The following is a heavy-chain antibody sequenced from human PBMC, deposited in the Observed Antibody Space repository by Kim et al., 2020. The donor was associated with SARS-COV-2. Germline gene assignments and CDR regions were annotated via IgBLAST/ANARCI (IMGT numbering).Heavy chain of an antibody. CDR2: ISSDGINK. D-gene: IGHD5-12*01. CDR3: AKAPYIGDGYPLDS. J-gene: IGHJ4*02. CDR1: GFTFSNYL. V-gene: IGHV3-30*04. Sequence: GGSLRLSCAASGFTFSNYLMHWVRQAPGKGPQWLALISSDGINKYYGDSVKGRFTISRDNSQNTLYLQMNNLRSEDTAVYYCAKAPYIGDGYPLDSWGQG.